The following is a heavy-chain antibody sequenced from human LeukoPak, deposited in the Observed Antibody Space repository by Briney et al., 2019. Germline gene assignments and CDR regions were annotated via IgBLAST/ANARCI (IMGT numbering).Heavy chain of an antibody. CDR2: ISAYNGNT. J-gene: IGHJ3*02. V-gene: IGHV1-18*01. CDR1: GYTFTSYG. CDR3: ARRGAYYYDSSGYYYGGLDI. D-gene: IGHD3-22*01. Sequence: ASVKVSCKASGYTFTSYGIGWVRQAPGQGLEWMGWISAYNGNTNYAQKLQGRVTMTTDTSTSTAYMELRSLRSDDTAVYYCARRGAYYYDSSGYYYGGLDIWGQGTMVTVSS.